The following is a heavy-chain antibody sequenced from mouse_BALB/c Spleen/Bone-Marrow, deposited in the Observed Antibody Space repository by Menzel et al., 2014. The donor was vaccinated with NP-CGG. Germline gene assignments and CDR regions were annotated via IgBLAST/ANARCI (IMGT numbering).Heavy chain of an antibody. CDR1: GYAFSNYW. V-gene: IGHV1-80*01. CDR3: ARRDGSTYYYAMDY. CDR2: IYPGDGDT. D-gene: IGHD1-1*01. J-gene: IGHJ4*01. Sequence: QVQLKQSGAELVRPGSSVKISCKASGYAFSNYWMNWVKQRPGQGLEWIGQIYPGDGDTNYNGKFKGKATLTADKSSSTAYMQLSSLPSEDSAVYFCARRDGSTYYYAMDYWGQGTSVTVSS.